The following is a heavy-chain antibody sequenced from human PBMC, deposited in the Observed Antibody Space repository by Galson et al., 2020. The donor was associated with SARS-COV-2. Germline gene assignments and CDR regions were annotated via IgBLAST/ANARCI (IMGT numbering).Heavy chain of an antibody. V-gene: IGHV4-59*08. CDR2: IYYSGST. Sequence: SQTLSLTCTVSGGSISSYYWSWIRQPPGKGLEWIGYIYYSGSTNYNPSLKSRVTISVDTSKNQFSLKLSSVTAADTAVYYCARLFWSGYGYYFDYWGQGTLVTVSS. CDR1: GGSISSYY. CDR3: ARLFWSGYGYYFDY. D-gene: IGHD3-3*01. J-gene: IGHJ4*02.